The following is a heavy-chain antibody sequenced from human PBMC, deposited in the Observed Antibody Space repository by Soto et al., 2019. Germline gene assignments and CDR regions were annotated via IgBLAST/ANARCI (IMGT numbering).Heavy chain of an antibody. CDR3: ATAHYGFDAFDI. CDR2: ISYDGSNK. D-gene: IGHD3-16*01. V-gene: IGHV3-30*03. Sequence: GGSLRLSCAASGFTFSSYGMHWVRQAPGKGLEWVAVISYDGSNKYYADSVKGRFTISRDNSKNTLYLQMNSLRAEDTAVYYCATAHYGFDAFDIWGQGTMVTVSS. CDR1: GFTFSSYG. J-gene: IGHJ3*02.